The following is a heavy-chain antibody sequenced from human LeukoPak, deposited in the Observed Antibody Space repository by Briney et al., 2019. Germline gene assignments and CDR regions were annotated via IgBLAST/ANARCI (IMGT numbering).Heavy chain of an antibody. D-gene: IGHD3-10*01. Sequence: PSETLSLTCAVYGGSFSGYYWSWIRQPPGKGLEWIGEINHSGSTNYNPSLKSRVTISVDTSKNQFSLKLSSVTAADTAVYYCARWAWLYYYGSGSPSFDYWGQGTLVTVSS. V-gene: IGHV4-34*01. CDR2: INHSGST. J-gene: IGHJ4*02. CDR1: GGSFSGYY. CDR3: ARWAWLYYYGSGSPSFDY.